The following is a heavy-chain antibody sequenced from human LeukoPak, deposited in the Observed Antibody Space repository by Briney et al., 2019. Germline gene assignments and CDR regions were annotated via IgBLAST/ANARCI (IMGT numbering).Heavy chain of an antibody. Sequence: SETLSLTCAVYGGSFSGYYWSWIRQPPGKGLEWIGEINHSGSTNYNPSLKSRVTISVDTSKNQFSLKLSSVTAADTAVYYCARGGGYYGSGSYPYWGQGTLVTVSS. CDR2: INHSGST. J-gene: IGHJ4*02. CDR1: GGSFSGYY. CDR3: ARGGGYYGSGSYPY. V-gene: IGHV4-34*01. D-gene: IGHD3-10*01.